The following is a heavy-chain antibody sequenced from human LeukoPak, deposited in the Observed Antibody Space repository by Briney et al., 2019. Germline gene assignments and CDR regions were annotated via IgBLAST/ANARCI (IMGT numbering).Heavy chain of an antibody. J-gene: IGHJ4*02. Sequence: GGSLRLSCAASGFTFSSYEMNWVRQAPGKGLEWVSYISSSGNTKDYADSVKGRFTISRDNAKNSVLLQMNSLRAEDTAVYYCTKEASGSGFFDWGQGTLVTVSS. CDR1: GFTFSSYE. CDR3: TKEASGSGFFD. D-gene: IGHD3-22*01. V-gene: IGHV3-48*03. CDR2: ISSSGNTK.